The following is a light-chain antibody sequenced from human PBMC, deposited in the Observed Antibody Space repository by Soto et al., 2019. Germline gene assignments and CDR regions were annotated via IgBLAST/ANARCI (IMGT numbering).Light chain of an antibody. J-gene: IGLJ2*01. Sequence: QSALTQPPSASGSPGQSVTISCTGTSSDVGGYNYVSWYQQHPGKAPKLMIYDVSKRPSGVPDRFSGSKSGNTASLIVSGLQAEDEADYYCSSYAGTNIVVFGGGTTVTVL. V-gene: IGLV2-8*01. CDR1: SSDVGGYNY. CDR3: SSYAGTNIVV. CDR2: DVS.